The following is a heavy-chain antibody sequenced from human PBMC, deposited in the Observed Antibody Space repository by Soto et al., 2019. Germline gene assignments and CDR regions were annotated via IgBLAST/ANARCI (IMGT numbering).Heavy chain of an antibody. Sequence: ASVKVCCKASGYTLTSYYIQWVRPAPDQGLEWMGIINPSGGSTSYAQKFHGRVTMTRDTSTSTVYMELSSLRSEDTAVYYCARVLQQVVQYYYYYGMDVWGQGTTVTVSS. V-gene: IGHV1-46*03. CDR1: GYTLTSYY. J-gene: IGHJ6*02. CDR3: ARVLQQVVQYYYYYGMDV. CDR2: INPSGGST. D-gene: IGHD6-13*01.